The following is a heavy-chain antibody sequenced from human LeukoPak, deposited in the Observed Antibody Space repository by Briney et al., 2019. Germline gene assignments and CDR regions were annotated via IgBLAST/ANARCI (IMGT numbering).Heavy chain of an antibody. D-gene: IGHD5/OR15-5a*01. CDR1: GYTFNFYY. CDR2: INPNSGGT. Sequence: GASVKVSCKASGYTFNFYYVHWVRQAPGQGLEWMGIINPNSGGTTYAQKFQGRVTLTGDTSASTVFMELSSLTSEDTAVYYCAREFYFYDDTGSAFNPYPTGPIYYFDSWGQGTLVTVSS. J-gene: IGHJ4*02. V-gene: IGHV1-46*02. CDR3: AREFYFYDDTGSAFNPYPTGPIYYFDS.